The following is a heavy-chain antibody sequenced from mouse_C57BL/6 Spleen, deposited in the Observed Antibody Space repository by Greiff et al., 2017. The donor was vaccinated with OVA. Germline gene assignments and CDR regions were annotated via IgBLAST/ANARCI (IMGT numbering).Heavy chain of an antibody. CDR1: GYTFTSYG. CDR3: ERWDSYSDAMDY. Sequence: QVQLQQSGAELARPGASVKLSCKASGYTFTSYGIRWVKQRTGQGLEWIGEIYPRSGSTYYNEKFKGKATLTADKSSSTAYMDLSSLTSEDSAVYCCERWDSYSDAMDYWGQGTSVTVSS. D-gene: IGHD2-12*01. CDR2: IYPRSGST. J-gene: IGHJ4*01. V-gene: IGHV1-81*01.